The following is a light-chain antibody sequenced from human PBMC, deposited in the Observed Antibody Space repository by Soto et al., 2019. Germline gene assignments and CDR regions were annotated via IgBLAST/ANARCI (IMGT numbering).Light chain of an antibody. CDR1: QSVSSSY. Sequence: EIVLTQSPGTLSLSPGERATLSCRASQSVSSSYLAWYQQKPGQAPRLLIYGASSRATGIPDRFSGSGSGTDFTLTINRLEPEDFALYYCQKYGSSGYTFGQGTKLEIK. V-gene: IGKV3-20*01. CDR3: QKYGSSGYT. CDR2: GAS. J-gene: IGKJ2*01.